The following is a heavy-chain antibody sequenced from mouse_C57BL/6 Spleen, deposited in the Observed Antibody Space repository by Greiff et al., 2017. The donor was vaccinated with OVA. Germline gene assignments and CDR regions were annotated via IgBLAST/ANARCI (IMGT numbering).Heavy chain of an antibody. V-gene: IGHV5-9-1*02. CDR1: GFTFSSYA. CDR2: ISSGGDYI. D-gene: IGHD1-1*01. Sequence: EVMLVESGEGLVKPGGSLKLSCAASGFTFSSYAMSWVRQTPEKRLEWVAYISSGGDYIYYADTVKGRFTISRDNARNTLYLQMSSLKSEDTAMYYCTRYYYGSSSWYFDVWGTGTTVTVSS. J-gene: IGHJ1*03. CDR3: TRYYYGSSSWYFDV.